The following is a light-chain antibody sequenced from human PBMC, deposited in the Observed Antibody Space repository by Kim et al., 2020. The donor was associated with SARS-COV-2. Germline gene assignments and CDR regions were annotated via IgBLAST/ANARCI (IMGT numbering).Light chain of an antibody. CDR3: GTWDNSLSSWV. CDR1: TSNIGRNY. J-gene: IGLJ1*01. CDR2: DND. Sequence: GQKVTISCSGTTSNIGRNYVSWYQHLPGTAPKLLIYDNDNRPSGIPDRFSGSKSGTSATLGITGLQTGDEADFYCGTWDNSLSSWVLGTGTKVTVL. V-gene: IGLV1-51*01.